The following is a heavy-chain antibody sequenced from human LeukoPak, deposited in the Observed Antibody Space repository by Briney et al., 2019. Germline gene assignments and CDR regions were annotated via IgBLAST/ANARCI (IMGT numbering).Heavy chain of an antibody. J-gene: IGHJ6*02. CDR3: ARRYSSGWYGMDV. CDR2: IYNVGGT. Sequence: PGGSLRLSCAASGFTVSSNYMSWVRQAPGKGLEWVSIIYNVGGTYYADSVKGRFTISRDNSKNTLYLQMNSLRAEDTAVYYCARRYSSGWYGMDVWGQGTMVTVSS. V-gene: IGHV3-53*01. D-gene: IGHD6-19*01. CDR1: GFTVSSNY.